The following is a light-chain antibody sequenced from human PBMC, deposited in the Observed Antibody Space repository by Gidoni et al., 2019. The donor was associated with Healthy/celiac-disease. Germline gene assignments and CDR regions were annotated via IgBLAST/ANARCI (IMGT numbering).Light chain of an antibody. CDR2: EVS. CDR3: SSYAGSNNLGV. V-gene: IGLV2-8*01. Sequence: QSALTQPPSASGSPGQSVTISCTGTSSDVGGYNYVSWYQQHPGKAPKLMIYEVSKRPSGVPDRFFGSKPGNTASLTVSGLQAEDEADYYCSSYAGSNNLGVFGGGTKLTVL. CDR1: SSDVGGYNY. J-gene: IGLJ3*02.